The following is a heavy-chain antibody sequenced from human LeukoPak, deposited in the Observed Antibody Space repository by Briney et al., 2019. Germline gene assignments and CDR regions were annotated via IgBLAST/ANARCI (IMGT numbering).Heavy chain of an antibody. CDR2: ISGSGGST. Sequence: GGSLRLSCAASGFTFSSYAMSWVRQAPGKGLEWVSAISGSGGSTYYADSVKGRFTISRDNSKNTLYLQMNSLRAEDTAVYYCARDSNIAVAGTQYFQHWGQGTLVTVSS. D-gene: IGHD6-19*01. J-gene: IGHJ1*01. CDR3: ARDSNIAVAGTQYFQH. CDR1: GFTFSSYA. V-gene: IGHV3-23*01.